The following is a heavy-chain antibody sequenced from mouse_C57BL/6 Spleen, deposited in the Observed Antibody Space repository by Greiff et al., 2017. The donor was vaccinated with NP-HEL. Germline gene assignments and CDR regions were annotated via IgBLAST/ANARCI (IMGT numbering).Heavy chain of an antibody. J-gene: IGHJ1*03. D-gene: IGHD1-2*01. CDR2: ISSGSSTI. CDR1: GFTFSDYG. CDR3: ARWLRHWGYFDV. Sequence: EVKLVESGGGLVKPGGSLKLSCAASGFTFSDYGMHWVRQAPEKGLEWVAYISSGSSTIYYADTVKGRFTISRDNAKNTLFLQMTSLRSEDTAIYYCARWLRHWGYFDVWGTGTTVTVSS. V-gene: IGHV5-17*01.